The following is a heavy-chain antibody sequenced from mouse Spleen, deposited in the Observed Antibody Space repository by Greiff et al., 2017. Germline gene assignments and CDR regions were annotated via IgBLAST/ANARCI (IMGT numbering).Heavy chain of an antibody. CDR3: ARQDYAMDY. J-gene: IGHJ4*01. Sequence: EVQGVESGGGLVQPGGSLKLSCATSGFTFSDYYMYWVRQTPEKRLEWVAYISNGGGSTYYPDTVKGRFTISRDNAKNTLYLQMSRLKSEDTAMYYCARQDYAMDYWGQGTSVTVSS. CDR2: ISNGGGST. V-gene: IGHV5-12*02. CDR1: GFTFSDYY.